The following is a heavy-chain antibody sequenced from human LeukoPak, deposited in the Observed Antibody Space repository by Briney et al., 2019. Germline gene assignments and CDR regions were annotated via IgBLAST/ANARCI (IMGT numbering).Heavy chain of an antibody. Sequence: PGGSLRLSCAASGFTFSNAWMTWVRQAPGKGLEWIGEIYHSGRTNSNPSLESRVIMSVDKSKNQFSLKLTSVTAADTAVYYCARVGHNWFDPWGQGTLVTVSS. CDR3: ARVGHNWFDP. D-gene: IGHD1-26*01. CDR1: GFTFSNAW. CDR2: IYHSGRT. J-gene: IGHJ5*02. V-gene: IGHV4-4*02.